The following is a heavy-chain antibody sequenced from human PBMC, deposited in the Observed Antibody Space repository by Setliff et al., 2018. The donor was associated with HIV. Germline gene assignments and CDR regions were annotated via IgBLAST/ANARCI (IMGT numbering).Heavy chain of an antibody. J-gene: IGHJ6*03. V-gene: IGHV4-39*07. CDR3: SKILNLYNYMDA. D-gene: IGHD3-9*01. Sequence: SETLSLPCTVSGGAISSRSYYWGWIRQPPAKGLEWIGSIYYSGSTYYNPSLKSRVTFSLDTSKNQFSLRLSSVTAADTAVYYCSKILNLYNYMDAGGKVTSVTVSS. CDR1: GGAISSRSYY. CDR2: IYYSGST.